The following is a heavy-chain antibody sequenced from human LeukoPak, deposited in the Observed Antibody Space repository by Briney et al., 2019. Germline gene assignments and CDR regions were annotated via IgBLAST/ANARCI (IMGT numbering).Heavy chain of an antibody. CDR3: ARVASSGALRTDY. D-gene: IGHD6-19*01. Sequence: GGSLRLSCAASGFTFSSNSMNWVRQAPGKGLEWVSSISSSSTYIYYADSVKGRFTISRDNAKNSLFLQMNSLRVEDTAVYYCARVASSGALRTDYWGQGALVTVSS. CDR1: GFTFSSNS. V-gene: IGHV3-21*01. CDR2: ISSSSTYI. J-gene: IGHJ4*02.